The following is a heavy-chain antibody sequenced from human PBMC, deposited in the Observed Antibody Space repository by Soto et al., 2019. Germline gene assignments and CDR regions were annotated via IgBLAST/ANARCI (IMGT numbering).Heavy chain of an antibody. CDR1: VYTFTSFG. CDR2: ISVYNGNT. Sequence: SVKVSCKASVYTFTSFGFSWVRQAPGQGLEWMGLISVYNGNTNYSQMLKGRVSMTTDTSTSTAYLELRNLRSDDTAVYYCARGVVVPAATGKTWFDPWGQGTRGTVPQ. CDR3: ARGVVVPAATGKTWFDP. V-gene: IGHV1-18*01. D-gene: IGHD2-2*01. J-gene: IGHJ5*02.